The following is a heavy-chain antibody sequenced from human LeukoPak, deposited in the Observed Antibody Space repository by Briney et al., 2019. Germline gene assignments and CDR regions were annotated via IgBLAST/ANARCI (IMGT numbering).Heavy chain of an antibody. CDR3: ARVVVPNYYYMDV. J-gene: IGHJ6*03. V-gene: IGHV6-1*01. CDR2: TYYRSKWYS. D-gene: IGHD2-2*01. CDR1: GDSVSRNTAG. Sequence: SQTLSLTCAISGDSVSRNTAGWNWIRQSPSRGLEWLGRTYYRSKWYSDFAPSVRNRITINPDTSKNQFSLQLNSVTPEDTAVYYCARVVVPNYYYMDVWGKGTTVTVSS.